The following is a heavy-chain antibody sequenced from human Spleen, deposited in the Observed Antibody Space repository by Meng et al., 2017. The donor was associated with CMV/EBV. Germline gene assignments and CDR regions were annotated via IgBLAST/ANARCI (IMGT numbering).Heavy chain of an antibody. CDR1: VGSFSGYY. CDR2: INHSGST. CDR3: ARVVVGRYDFDY. D-gene: IGHD2-21*01. Sequence: LTCAVYVGSFSGYYWSWIRQPPGKGLEWIGEINHSGSTNYNPSLKSRVTISVDTSKNQFSLKLSSVTAADTAVYYCARVVVGRYDFDYWGQGTLVTVSS. V-gene: IGHV4-34*01. J-gene: IGHJ4*02.